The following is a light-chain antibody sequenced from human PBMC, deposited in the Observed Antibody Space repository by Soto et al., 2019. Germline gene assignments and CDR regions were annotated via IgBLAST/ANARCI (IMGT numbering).Light chain of an antibody. V-gene: IGKV1-5*01. CDR1: QNIGSR. CDR2: DDS. J-gene: IGKJ1*01. Sequence: DIHMTQSPSTLSASIGDRVTITCRASQNIGSRLAWYQQKPGKAPKVLIYDDSSLQSGVPLRFSGSGSGTEFPLTISSLQHDDFATYYCQQYDVLWTFGQGTQVEIK. CDR3: QQYDVLWT.